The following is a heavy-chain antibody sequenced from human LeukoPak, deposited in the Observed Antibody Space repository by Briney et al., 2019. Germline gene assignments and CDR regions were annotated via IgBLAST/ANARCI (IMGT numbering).Heavy chain of an antibody. CDR3: ARGAYYYGSGSPDAFDI. Sequence: ASVKVSCKASGYTFTSYGISWVRQAPGQGLEWMGWISAYNGNTNYAQKLQGRVTMTTGTSTSIAYMELRSLRSDDTAVYYCARGAYYYGSGSPDAFDIWGQGTMVTVSS. CDR2: ISAYNGNT. D-gene: IGHD3-10*01. J-gene: IGHJ3*02. V-gene: IGHV1-18*01. CDR1: GYTFTSYG.